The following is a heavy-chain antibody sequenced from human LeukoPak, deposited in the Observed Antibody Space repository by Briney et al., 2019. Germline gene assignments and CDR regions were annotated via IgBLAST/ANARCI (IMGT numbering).Heavy chain of an antibody. CDR1: GYSFTSYW. V-gene: IGHV5-51*01. CDR3: ARVVINYVMDV. J-gene: IGHJ6*02. CDR2: IYPGDSDT. D-gene: IGHD3-22*01. Sequence: GESLKISCKGSGYSFTSYWIGWVRQMPGKGLEWMGIIYPGDSDTRYSPSFQGQVTISADKSISTAYLRWSSLKASDTAIYYCARVVINYVMDVWGQGTTVTVSS.